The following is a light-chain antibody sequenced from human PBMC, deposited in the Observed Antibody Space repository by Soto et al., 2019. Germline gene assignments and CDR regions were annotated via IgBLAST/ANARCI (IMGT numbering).Light chain of an antibody. Sequence: IVLTQSPGTLSLSPGERATLSCRASQTVSSNFLAWYQEKPGQGPRLLIYGASTRATDIPDRFSGSGSGTDFTLTISRLDPEDFAVYYCRQYGRSLEFAVGGGTKVDIK. CDR2: GAS. CDR1: QTVSSNF. CDR3: RQYGRSLEFA. J-gene: IGKJ4*01. V-gene: IGKV3-20*01.